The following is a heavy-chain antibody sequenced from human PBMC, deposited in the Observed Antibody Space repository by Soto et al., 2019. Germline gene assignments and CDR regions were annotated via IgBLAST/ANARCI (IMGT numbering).Heavy chain of an antibody. CDR3: AGVWGGGGGDSRRFDS. V-gene: IGHV4-31*03. Sequence: QVQLQESGPGLVKPSQTLSLTCTVSGGSISSGDYYWSWIRQHPGKGLECIGYIYYSGSTYYNPSSKIRFNFSIDPIKTRSPLRWGSRPAGATAVYYGAGVWGGGGGDSRRFDSWGQGTLVTVSS. CDR1: GGSISSGDYY. CDR2: IYYSGST. D-gene: IGHD3-16*01. J-gene: IGHJ4*01.